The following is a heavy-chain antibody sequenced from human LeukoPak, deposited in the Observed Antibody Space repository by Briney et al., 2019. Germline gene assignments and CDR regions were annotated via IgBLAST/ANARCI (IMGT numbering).Heavy chain of an antibody. V-gene: IGHV3-53*05. CDR2: IYSGGST. J-gene: IGHJ4*02. D-gene: IGHD2/OR15-2a*01. CDR1: GFAVSSNY. CDR3: ARLRGEYIREGYFDY. Sequence: GGSLRLSCAASGFAVSSNYMSWVRQAPGKGLEWVSLIYSGGSTYYADSVKGRFTISRDNSKNTLYLQMNSLRAEDTAVYYCARLRGEYIREGYFDYWGQGTLVTVSS.